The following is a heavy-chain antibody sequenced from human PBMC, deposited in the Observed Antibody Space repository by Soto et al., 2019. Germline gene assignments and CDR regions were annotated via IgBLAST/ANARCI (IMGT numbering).Heavy chain of an antibody. J-gene: IGHJ6*02. CDR1: GGTFSSYA. D-gene: IGHD6-25*01. Sequence: QVQLVQSGAEVKKPGSSVKVSCKASGGTFSSYAISWVRQAPGQGLEWMGGIIPIFGTASYTPKFQGRVTITADDATSAAYMELRSLRSADTAVYYCVGPRLRPSLYDGMAVWGPGTTGTV. CDR2: IIPIFGTA. V-gene: IGHV1-69*12. CDR3: VGPRLRPSLYDGMAV.